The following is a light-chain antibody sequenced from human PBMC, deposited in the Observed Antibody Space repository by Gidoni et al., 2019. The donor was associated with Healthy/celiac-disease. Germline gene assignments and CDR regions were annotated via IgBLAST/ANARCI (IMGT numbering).Light chain of an antibody. Sequence: EIVLTQSPGTLSLAPGERATLSCSASQSVSSSYLAWYQQKPGQAPRLLIYCASSRATGIPDRFSGSGSGTDFTLTISRLEPEDFAVYYCQQYGSSPCTFGQGTKLEIK. CDR2: CAS. CDR3: QQYGSSPCT. CDR1: QSVSSSY. V-gene: IGKV3-20*01. J-gene: IGKJ2*02.